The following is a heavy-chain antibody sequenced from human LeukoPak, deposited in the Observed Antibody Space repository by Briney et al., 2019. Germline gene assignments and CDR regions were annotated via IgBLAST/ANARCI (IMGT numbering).Heavy chain of an antibody. D-gene: IGHD6-19*01. CDR1: GYSFTNFD. J-gene: IGHJ6*03. V-gene: IGHV1-8*01. CDR3: ARGPQWRGDYYYMDV. CDR2: MNPNSGNK. Sequence: ASVKVSCKASGYSFTNFDVNWVRQATGQGLEWMGWMNPNSGNKGYAQKFQGRATMTMNTSITIAYMELSSLRSEDTAVYYCARGPQWRGDYYYMDVWGRGTTVTVSS.